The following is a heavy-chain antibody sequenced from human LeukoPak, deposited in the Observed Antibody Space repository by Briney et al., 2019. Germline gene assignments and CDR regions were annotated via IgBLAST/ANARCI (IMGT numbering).Heavy chain of an antibody. CDR2: INPAGSET. Sequence: GVSLRLSCAPSVFSFSAYWMTWVRQAPGTGLEWVANINPAGSETYYVDPVKGRFSISRDNAKNLVYLQMNSLRAEDTAVYHCARFGYVAAVDVWGQGTPVTVSS. CDR1: VFSFSAYW. CDR3: ARFGYVAAVDV. J-gene: IGHJ4*02. D-gene: IGHD2-15*01. V-gene: IGHV3-7*01.